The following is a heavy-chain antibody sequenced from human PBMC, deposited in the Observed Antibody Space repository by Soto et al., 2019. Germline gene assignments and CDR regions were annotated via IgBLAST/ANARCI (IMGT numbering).Heavy chain of an antibody. J-gene: IGHJ4*02. D-gene: IGHD6-6*01. V-gene: IGHV3-23*01. CDR3: AKIVIPFVRSSSRYFDY. CDR2: ISGSGGST. CDR1: GFTFSSYA. Sequence: EVQLLESGGGLVQPGGSLRLSCAASGFTFSSYAMSWVRQAPGKGLEWVSAISGSGGSTYYAHSVKGRFTISRDNYKNTLYLQMNSLRAEDTAVYYCAKIVIPFVRSSSRYFDYWGQGTLVTVSS.